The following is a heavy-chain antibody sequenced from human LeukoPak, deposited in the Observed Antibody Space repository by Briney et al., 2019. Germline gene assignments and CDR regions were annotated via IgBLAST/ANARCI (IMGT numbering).Heavy chain of an antibody. CDR1: GFTVSNKY. CDR2: FYSGGAT. CDR3: ARSRDGWFGELAS. D-gene: IGHD3-10*01. Sequence: GGSLRLSCAASGFTVSNKYMSWVRQAPGKGLEWVSVFYSGGATYYADSVKGRFTISRDDSSNTVHLQMKSLRVEDTAVYYCARSRDGWFGELASWGQGTLVTVSS. V-gene: IGHV3-53*01. J-gene: IGHJ5*02.